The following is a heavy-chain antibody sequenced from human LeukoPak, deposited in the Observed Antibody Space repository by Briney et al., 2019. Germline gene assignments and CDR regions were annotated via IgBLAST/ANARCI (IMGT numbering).Heavy chain of an antibody. D-gene: IGHD1-20*01. CDR3: ASYNWKDAAFDY. CDR2: IYYSGST. CDR1: GGSISSSSYY. J-gene: IGHJ4*02. V-gene: IGHV4-39*01. Sequence: PSETLSLTCTVSGGSISSSSYYCGWIRQPPGKGLEWIGSIYYSGSTYYNPHLTSRVTISVATSKNKYHLKLSSVTAADTAVYYCASYNWKDAAFDYWGQGTLVTVSS.